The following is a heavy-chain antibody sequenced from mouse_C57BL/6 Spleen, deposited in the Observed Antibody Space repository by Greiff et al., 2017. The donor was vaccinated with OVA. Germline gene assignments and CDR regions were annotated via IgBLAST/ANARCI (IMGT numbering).Heavy chain of an antibody. Sequence: QVQLKQPGAELVMPGASVKLSCKASGYTFTSYWMHWVKQRPGQGLEWIGEIDPSDSYTNYNQKFKGQSTLTVDKSSSTAYMQHSSLTSEDSAVYYCAYYYGRSRSYWYFDVWGTGTTVTVSS. CDR1: GYTFTSYW. CDR3: AYYYGRSRSYWYFDV. CDR2: IDPSDSYT. J-gene: IGHJ1*03. V-gene: IGHV1-69*01. D-gene: IGHD1-1*01.